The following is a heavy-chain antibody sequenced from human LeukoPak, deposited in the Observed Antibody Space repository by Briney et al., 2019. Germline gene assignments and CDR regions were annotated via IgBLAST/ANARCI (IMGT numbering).Heavy chain of an antibody. CDR2: IIPIFGTA. J-gene: IGHJ4*02. CDR3: ARAPYYDSNYFDY. Sequence: ASVKVSCKASGGTFSSYAISWVRQAPGQGLEWMGGIIPIFGTANYAQKFQGRVTMTRDTSTSTVYMELSSLRSEDTAVYYCARAPYYDSNYFDYWGQGTLVTVSS. CDR1: GGTFSSYA. D-gene: IGHD3-22*01. V-gene: IGHV1-69*05.